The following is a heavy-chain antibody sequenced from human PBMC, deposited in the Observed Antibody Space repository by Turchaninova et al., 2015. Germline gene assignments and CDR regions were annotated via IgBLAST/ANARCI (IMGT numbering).Heavy chain of an antibody. Sequence: QVQLVESGGGVVEPGGSLRLSFAARGFPFRAYDLHRVREAPGKGLEWVAVISNDGNDKKDADSVKGRFTISRDNSKNTLYLQMNSLRADDTAVYYCAKDAEIAAAGYYFDYWGQGTLVTVSS. V-gene: IGHV3-30*18. D-gene: IGHD6-13*01. J-gene: IGHJ4*02. CDR1: GFPFRAYD. CDR3: AKDAEIAAAGYYFDY. CDR2: ISNDGNDK.